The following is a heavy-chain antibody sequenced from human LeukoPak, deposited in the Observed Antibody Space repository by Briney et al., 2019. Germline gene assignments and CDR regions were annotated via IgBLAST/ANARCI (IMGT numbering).Heavy chain of an antibody. CDR3: ATRPRDSSGYYLGAFDG. CDR2: IGASGADT. Sequence: GGSLRLSCEASGFTFSSYAMAWVRQAPGKGLDWVSVIGASGADTYYSDSVKGRFTVSRDNSKDTLFLHMSSLRAEDTAVYFCATRPRDSSGYYLGAFDGGGQGTTVTVSS. J-gene: IGHJ3*01. CDR1: GFTFSSYA. V-gene: IGHV3-23*01. D-gene: IGHD3-22*01.